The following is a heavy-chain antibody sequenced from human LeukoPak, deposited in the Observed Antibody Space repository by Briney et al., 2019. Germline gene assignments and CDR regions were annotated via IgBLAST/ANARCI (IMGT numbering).Heavy chain of an antibody. V-gene: IGHV3-30-3*01. J-gene: IGHJ4*02. CDR1: GFTFSNYA. CDR3: ARDRGLIVVVPAAIRPLGY. D-gene: IGHD2-2*02. Sequence: PGRSLRLSCAAPGFTFSNYAMHWVRQAPGKGLEWVAVISYDGSNKYYADSVKGRFTISRDNSKNTLYLQMNSLRAEDTAVYYCARDRGLIVVVPAAIRPLGYWGQGTLVTVSS. CDR2: ISYDGSNK.